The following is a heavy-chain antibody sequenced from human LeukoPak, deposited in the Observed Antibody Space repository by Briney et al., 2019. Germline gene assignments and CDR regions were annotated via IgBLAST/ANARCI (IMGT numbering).Heavy chain of an antibody. CDR2: MTGSGGSS. CDR3: AKMKGERLNDYCMDV. V-gene: IGHV3-23*01. Sequence: GGSLRLSCEASGLAFRNFAMSWVRQAPGKGLEWVSGMTGSGGSSYYADSVKGRFTISRDNAKKALYLQMNSLRADETALYYCAKMKGERLNDYCMDVWGKGTTVTVSS. D-gene: IGHD3-16*01. CDR1: GLAFRNFA. J-gene: IGHJ6*03.